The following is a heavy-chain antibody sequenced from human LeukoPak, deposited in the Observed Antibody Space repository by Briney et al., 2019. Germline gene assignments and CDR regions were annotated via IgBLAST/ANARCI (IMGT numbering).Heavy chain of an antibody. CDR2: IKEDGSQQ. D-gene: IGHD3-10*01. J-gene: IGHJ4*02. Sequence: GGSLRLSCAASGFNFNINWMSWVRQAPGKGLEWVANIKEDGSQQNYVDSVKGRFTISRDNAKHSVYLQMKNLRADDTAVYYCAKDRVGGSYNYWGQGTLVTVSS. CDR3: AKDRVGGSYNY. V-gene: IGHV3-7*01. CDR1: GFNFNINW.